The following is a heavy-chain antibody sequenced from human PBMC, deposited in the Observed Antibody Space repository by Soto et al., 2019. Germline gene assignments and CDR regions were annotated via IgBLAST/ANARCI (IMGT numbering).Heavy chain of an antibody. Sequence: PGGSLRLSCAASGFTFSSYAMSWVRQAPGKGLEWVSGISGNSGSTYYADSVKGRFTISRDTSKNTLYLQMNSLRAEDTAVYYCRPGDYYYTSGFYLAYWGQGTLVTVSS. J-gene: IGHJ4*01. CDR2: ISGNSGST. CDR1: GFTFSSYA. V-gene: IGHV3-23*01. CDR3: RPGDYYYTSGFYLAY. D-gene: IGHD3-22*01.